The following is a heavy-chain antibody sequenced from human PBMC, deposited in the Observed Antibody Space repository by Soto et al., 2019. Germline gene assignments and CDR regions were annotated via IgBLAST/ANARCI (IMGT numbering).Heavy chain of an antibody. CDR1: GYSFTSYW. Sequence: EVQLVQSGAEVKKPGESLKISCKGSGYSFTSYWIGWVRQMPGKGLEWMGIIYPGDSDTRYSPSFQGQVTISADKSISTAYLQWSSLKASDTAMYYCARRVSRVRGVIGVDTYYYGMDVWGQGTTVTVSS. D-gene: IGHD3-10*01. CDR3: ARRVSRVRGVIGVDTYYYGMDV. V-gene: IGHV5-51*01. CDR2: IYPGDSDT. J-gene: IGHJ6*02.